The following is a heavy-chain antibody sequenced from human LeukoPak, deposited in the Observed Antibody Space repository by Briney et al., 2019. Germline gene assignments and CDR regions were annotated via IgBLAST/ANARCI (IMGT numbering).Heavy chain of an antibody. CDR1: GFTFSSYG. D-gene: IGHD2-15*01. CDR3: ARASFWFDYSGYYFDY. Sequence: GGSLRLSCAASGFTFSSYGMHWVRQAPGKGLEWVSVIYSGGGTYYADSVKGRFTISRDNSKNTVYLQMNSLRAEDTAVYYCARASFWFDYSGYYFDYWGQGTLVTVSS. V-gene: IGHV3-66*01. CDR2: IYSGGGT. J-gene: IGHJ4*02.